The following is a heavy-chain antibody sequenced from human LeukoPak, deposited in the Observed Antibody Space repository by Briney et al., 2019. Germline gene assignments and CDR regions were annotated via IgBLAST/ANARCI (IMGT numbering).Heavy chain of an antibody. D-gene: IGHD3-3*01. CDR3: ARGSRVFGVVIMLDAFDI. CDR1: GFTFSDYY. V-gene: IGHV3-11*01. J-gene: IGHJ3*02. Sequence: GGSLRLSCAASGFTFSDYYMSWIRQAPGKGLEWVSYISSSGSTIYYADSVKGRFTISRDNAKNSLYLQMNSLRAEDTAVYYCARGSRVFGVVIMLDAFDIWGQGTMVTVSS. CDR2: ISSSGSTI.